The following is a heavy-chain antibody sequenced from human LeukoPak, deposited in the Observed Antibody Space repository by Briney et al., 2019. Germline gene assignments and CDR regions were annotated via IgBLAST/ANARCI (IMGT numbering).Heavy chain of an antibody. CDR1: GGSISSYY. J-gene: IGHJ5*02. D-gene: IGHD3-10*01. CDR2: IYYSGST. V-gene: IGHV4-59*12. CDR3: ARDSGTTGEVKFDP. Sequence: SETLSLTCTVSGGSISSYYWSWIRQPPGKGLEWIGYIYYSGSTNYNPSLKIRGTISIDKSKNKFYLKLSSLTAADTAVYYCARDSGTTGEVKFDPWGQGTLVTVSS.